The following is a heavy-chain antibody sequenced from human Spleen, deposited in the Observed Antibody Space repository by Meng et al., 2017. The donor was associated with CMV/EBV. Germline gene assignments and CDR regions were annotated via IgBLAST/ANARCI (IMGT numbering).Heavy chain of an antibody. Sequence: VSLNTSNSYWCFIRQPPGKGLEYCGTIFSSGNPSYNASLQGRVSISVDASKDQVSLKVTSVTVADTAVFYCVRSSYYDFWNNLFDFWGQGILVTVSS. CDR2: IFSSGNP. V-gene: IGHV4-39*07. CDR3: VRSSYYDFWNNLFDF. CDR1: VSLNTSNSY. J-gene: IGHJ4*02. D-gene: IGHD3-3*01.